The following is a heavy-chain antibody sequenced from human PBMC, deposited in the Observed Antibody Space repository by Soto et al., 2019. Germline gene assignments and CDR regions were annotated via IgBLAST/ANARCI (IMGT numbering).Heavy chain of an antibody. CDR2: ISSSGTTI. Sequence: EVQLVESGGGLVQPGGSLRLSCAASGFTFSSYEMNWVHQAPGKGLEWVSYISSSGTTIYYADSVKGRFTISRDNAKNSLYLQMNSLRAEDTAVYYCASAGGIAVAGIKWGQGTLVTVSS. CDR3: ASAGGIAVAGIK. D-gene: IGHD6-19*01. V-gene: IGHV3-48*03. J-gene: IGHJ4*02. CDR1: GFTFSSYE.